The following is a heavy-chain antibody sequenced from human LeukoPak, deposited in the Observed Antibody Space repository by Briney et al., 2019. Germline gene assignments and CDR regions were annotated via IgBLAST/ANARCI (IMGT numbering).Heavy chain of an antibody. V-gene: IGHV4-59*01. Sequence: PSETLSLTCTVSGGSISSYYWSWIRQRPGKGLEWIGYIYYSGSTNYNPSLKSRVTISVDTSKNQFSLKLSSVTAADTAVYYCARERVVRGVIARDDAFDIWGQGTMVTVSS. D-gene: IGHD3-10*01. CDR3: ARERVVRGVIARDDAFDI. CDR1: GGSISSYY. CDR2: IYYSGST. J-gene: IGHJ3*02.